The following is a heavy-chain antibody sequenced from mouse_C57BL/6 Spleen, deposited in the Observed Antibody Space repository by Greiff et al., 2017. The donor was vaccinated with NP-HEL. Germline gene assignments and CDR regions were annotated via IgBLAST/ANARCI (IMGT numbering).Heavy chain of an antibody. CDR1: GYSFTGYY. V-gene: IGHV1-42*01. CDR3: ARGLRRYYFDY. D-gene: IGHD3-2*02. J-gene: IGHJ2*01. CDR2: INPSTGGT. Sequence: VQLQQSGPELVKPGASVKISCKASGYSFTGYYMNWVKQSPEKSLEWIGEINPSTGGTTYNQKFKAKATLTVDKSSSTAYMQLKSLTSEDSAVYYCARGLRRYYFDYWGQGTTLTVSS.